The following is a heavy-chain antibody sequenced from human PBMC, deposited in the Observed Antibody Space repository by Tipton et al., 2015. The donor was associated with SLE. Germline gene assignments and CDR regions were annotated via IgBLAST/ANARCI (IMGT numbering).Heavy chain of an antibody. J-gene: IGHJ5*02. CDR2: INSHGSST. D-gene: IGHD6-13*01. V-gene: IGHV3-74*01. CDR3: ARASSSWYNWFDP. CDR1: GFTFSSYW. Sequence: SLRLSCAASGFTFSSYWMHWVRQAPGKGLVWVSRINSHGSSTSYADSVKGRFTISRDNAKNTLYLQMNSLRAEDTAVYYCARASSSWYNWFDPWGQGTLVTVSS.